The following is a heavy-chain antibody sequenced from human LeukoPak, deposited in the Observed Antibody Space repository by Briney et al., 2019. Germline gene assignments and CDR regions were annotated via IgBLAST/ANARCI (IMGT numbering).Heavy chain of an antibody. V-gene: IGHV3-23*01. Sequence: GGSLRLSCAASGFSFNTYAMSWVRQAPGKGLEWVSAISSTGGSTYYADSVKGRFTISRDKSKNTLSLQMNSLRAEDTAVYYCAQQVGYCSSGSCYFTYWGQGTLVTVSS. CDR2: ISSTGGST. D-gene: IGHD2-15*01. CDR1: GFSFNTYA. J-gene: IGHJ1*01. CDR3: AQQVGYCSSGSCYFTY.